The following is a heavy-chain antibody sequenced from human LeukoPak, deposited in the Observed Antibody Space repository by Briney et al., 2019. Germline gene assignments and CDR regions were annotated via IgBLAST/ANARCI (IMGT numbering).Heavy chain of an antibody. D-gene: IGHD3-9*01. Sequence: SETLSLTCTVSGGSISSGGYYWSWIRQHPGKGLEWIGYIYYSGSTYYNPSLKSRVTISVDTSKNQFSLKLSSVTAADTAVYYCARLTWQYYFDYWGQGTLVTVSP. CDR3: ARLTWQYYFDY. CDR1: GGSISSGGYY. J-gene: IGHJ4*02. CDR2: IYYSGST. V-gene: IGHV4-31*03.